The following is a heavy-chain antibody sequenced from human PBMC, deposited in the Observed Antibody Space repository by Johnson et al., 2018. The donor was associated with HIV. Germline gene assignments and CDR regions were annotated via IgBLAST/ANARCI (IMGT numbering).Heavy chain of an antibody. CDR2: ISGSGSTI. CDR1: GFTFIDYY. J-gene: IGHJ3*02. V-gene: IGHV3-11*04. CDR3: ARGRYGSSWYGGGLDAFEI. Sequence: QVQLVESGGGLVKPGGSLRLSCAGSGFTFIDYYMSWILQAPGKGLEWISYISGSGSTIYYADSVKGRFTISRDNAKTSLYLQMNSLRGEDTALYYCARGRYGSSWYGGGLDAFEIWGQGTMGTVSS. D-gene: IGHD6-13*01.